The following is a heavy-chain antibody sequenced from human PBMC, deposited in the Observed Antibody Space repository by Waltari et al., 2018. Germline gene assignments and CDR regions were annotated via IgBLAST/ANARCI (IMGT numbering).Heavy chain of an antibody. CDR3: ARDSGITMIVVGGSFDY. Sequence: QVQLQQSGPGLVKPSQTLSLTCAIPGDSVSSNSAAWNWLRQTPARGLEWLGRTYYRSKWYNDYAVSVKSRITINPDTSKNQFSLQLNSVTPEDTAVYYCARDSGITMIVVGGSFDYWGQGTLVTVSS. J-gene: IGHJ4*02. D-gene: IGHD3-22*01. CDR2: TYYRSKWYN. CDR1: GDSVSSNSAA. V-gene: IGHV6-1*01.